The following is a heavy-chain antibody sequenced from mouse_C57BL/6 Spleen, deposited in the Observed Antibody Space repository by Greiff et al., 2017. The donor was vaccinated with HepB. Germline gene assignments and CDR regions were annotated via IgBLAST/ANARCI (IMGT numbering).Heavy chain of an antibody. J-gene: IGHJ3*01. Sequence: VHVKQSGPDLVKPGASVKISCKASGYSFTDYNMNWVKQSHGKSLEWIGVINPNYGTTSYKQKFKGKATLTGDQSSNNDYMQLNSLTSESSAVYYCARGEDYCGFAYWGQGTLVTVSA. D-gene: IGHD2-13*01. CDR1: GYSFTDYN. CDR2: INPNYGTT. V-gene: IGHV1-39*01. CDR3: ARGEDYCGFAY.